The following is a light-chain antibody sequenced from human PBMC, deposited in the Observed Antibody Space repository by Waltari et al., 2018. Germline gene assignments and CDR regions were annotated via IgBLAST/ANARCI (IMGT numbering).Light chain of an antibody. CDR3: ASWDDSLNGPL. V-gene: IGLV1-44*01. Sequence: QSVLTQPPSASGTPGQRVTISCSGSSSNIGSNTVNWYQQLPGTAPKPLIYSNNQRPSGVPARFSGSKSGTSASLAISGLQSADEADYYCASWDDSLNGPLFGGGTKLTVL. CDR2: SNN. CDR1: SSNIGSNT. J-gene: IGLJ2*01.